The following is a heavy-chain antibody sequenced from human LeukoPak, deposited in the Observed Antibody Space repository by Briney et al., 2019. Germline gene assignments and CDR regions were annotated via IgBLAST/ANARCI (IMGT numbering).Heavy chain of an antibody. CDR1: GFTFSTYD. Sequence: GGSLRLSCAASGFTFSTYDVSWVRQAPGRGLEWISSISGSGDSTYYADSVKGRFTTSRDNSKNTLYLQMNSLRAEDTAVYYCARPSSGNYPPTGYWGQGTLVTVSS. D-gene: IGHD1-26*01. CDR2: ISGSGDST. J-gene: IGHJ4*02. V-gene: IGHV3-23*01. CDR3: ARPSSGNYPPTGY.